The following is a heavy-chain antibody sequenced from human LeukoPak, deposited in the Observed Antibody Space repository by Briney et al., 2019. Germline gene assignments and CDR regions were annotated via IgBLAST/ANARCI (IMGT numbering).Heavy chain of an antibody. Sequence: PSETLSLTCTVSGASINRSGIHWGWIRQPPGKGPVWIGSIYYSGRTYYNPSLKSRVTISVDTSKNQFPLRLTSVIAADTAVYYCAGHHSGTNYAGLDWFDPWGRGSLVTVSS. CDR2: IYYSGRT. J-gene: IGHJ5*02. CDR3: AGHHSGTNYAGLDWFDP. V-gene: IGHV4-39*01. D-gene: IGHD1-26*01. CDR1: GASINRSGIH.